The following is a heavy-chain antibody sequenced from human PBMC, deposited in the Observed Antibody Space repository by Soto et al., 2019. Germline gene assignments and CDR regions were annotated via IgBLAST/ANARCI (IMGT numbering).Heavy chain of an antibody. V-gene: IGHV3-23*01. D-gene: IGHD3-10*01. CDR2: ISGSGGST. CDR3: ASSGKLTMVRGP. CDR1: GFTFSSYA. J-gene: IGHJ5*02. Sequence: VQLLESGGGLVQPGGSLRLSCAASGFTFSSYAMSWVRQAPGKGLEWVSAISGSGGSTYYADSVKGRFTISRDNSKNTLYLQMNSLRAEDTAVYYCASSGKLTMVRGPWGQGTLVTVSS.